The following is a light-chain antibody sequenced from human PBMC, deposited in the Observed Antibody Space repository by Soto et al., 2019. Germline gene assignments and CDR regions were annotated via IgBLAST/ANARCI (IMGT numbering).Light chain of an antibody. J-gene: IGKJ1*01. CDR1: QSIGYY. CDR2: AAS. CDR3: QPSYSSRT. Sequence: RMSQSPSSLSASVGDRLTIACRASQSIGYYLNWYQQKPGKAPQLLIYAASNLQSGVPSRFSGSGSGTDFTLTITSLQPEDFATYYCQPSYSSRTFGQGSNVDIK. V-gene: IGKV1-39*01.